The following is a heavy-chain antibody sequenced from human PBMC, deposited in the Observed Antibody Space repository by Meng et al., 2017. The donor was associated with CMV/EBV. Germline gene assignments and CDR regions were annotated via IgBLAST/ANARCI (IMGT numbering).Heavy chain of an antibody. CDR1: SFSGYY. J-gene: IGHJ4*02. V-gene: IGHV4-34*01. CDR2: INHSGST. CDR3: ARARGYDFWSGYYTDYYFDY. D-gene: IGHD3-3*01. Sequence: SFSGYYWSGIRKPPGKGLEWIGEINHSGSTNYNPSLKSRVTISVDTSKNQFSLKLSSVTAADTAVYYCARARGYDFWSGYYTDYYFDYWGQGTLVTVSS.